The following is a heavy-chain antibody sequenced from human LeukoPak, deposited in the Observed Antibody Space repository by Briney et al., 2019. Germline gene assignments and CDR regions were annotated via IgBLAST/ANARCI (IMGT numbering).Heavy chain of an antibody. J-gene: IGHJ6*02. V-gene: IGHV3-7*01. CDR3: ARAAVAGSVYHGMDV. CDR1: GFSFSSYW. Sequence: GGSLRLSCAASGFSFSSYWMSWVRQAPGKGLEWVANIKQDGSEKYYVDSVKGRFTISRDNAKNSLYLQINSLRAEDTAVYYCARAAVAGSVYHGMDVWGQGTTVTGSS. CDR2: IKQDGSEK. D-gene: IGHD6-19*01.